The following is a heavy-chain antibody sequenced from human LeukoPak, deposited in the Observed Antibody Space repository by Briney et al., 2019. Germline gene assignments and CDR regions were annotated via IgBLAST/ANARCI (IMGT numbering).Heavy chain of an antibody. Sequence: SETLSLTCTVSGGSISSSSYYWGWIRQPPGKGLEWIGSIYDSGSTYYNPSLKSRVTISVDTSKNQFSLKLSSVTAADTAVYYCARRRSSSWYVSFDYWGQGTLVTVSS. CDR2: IYDSGST. CDR1: GGSISSSSYY. D-gene: IGHD6-13*01. CDR3: ARRRSSSWYVSFDY. V-gene: IGHV4-39*01. J-gene: IGHJ4*02.